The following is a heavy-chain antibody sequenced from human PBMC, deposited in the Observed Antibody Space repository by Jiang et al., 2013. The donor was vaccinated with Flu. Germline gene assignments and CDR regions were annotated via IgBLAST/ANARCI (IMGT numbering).Heavy chain of an antibody. CDR3: ARRGYYDSSGYSLDAFDI. V-gene: IGHV5-51*01. Sequence: SLKISCKGSGYSFTSYWIGWVRQMPGKGLEWMGIIYPGDSDTRYSPSFQGQVTISADKSISTAYLQWSSLKASDTAMYYCARRGYYDSSGYSLDAFDIWGQGTMVTVSS. CDR1: GYSFTSYW. CDR2: IYPGDSDT. D-gene: IGHD3-22*01. J-gene: IGHJ3*02.